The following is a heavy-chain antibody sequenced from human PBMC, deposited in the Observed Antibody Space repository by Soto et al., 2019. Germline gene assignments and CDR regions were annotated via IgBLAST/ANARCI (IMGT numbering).Heavy chain of an antibody. CDR3: ARDVVRSTAGDS. J-gene: IGHJ4*02. Sequence: ASVKVSCEASGGAFSTSSFVWVRQGPGQGLEWMGGIIPIFTRTNFAQKFQGRVTFSADESTRTTYMELRSLTSEDTAIYYCARDVVRSTAGDSWGQGTLVTVPS. CDR2: IIPIFTRT. D-gene: IGHD2-15*01. CDR1: GGAFSTSS. V-gene: IGHV1-69*13.